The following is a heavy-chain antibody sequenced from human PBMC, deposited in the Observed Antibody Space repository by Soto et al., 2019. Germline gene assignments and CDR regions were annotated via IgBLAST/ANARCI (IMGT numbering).Heavy chain of an antibody. CDR3: TGEQYASSWT. V-gene: IGHV4-39*02. CDR2: MHYSGYT. CDR1: GDSISSVTYY. J-gene: IGHJ5*02. D-gene: IGHD6-13*01. Sequence: SETLSLTCTVSGDSISSVTYYWAWVRQPPGKGLEWIGSMHYSGYTFYSPSLRSRVALSVDTSKNQFSLNVASVSAADTAVYYCTGEQYASSWTWGQGTLVTVSS.